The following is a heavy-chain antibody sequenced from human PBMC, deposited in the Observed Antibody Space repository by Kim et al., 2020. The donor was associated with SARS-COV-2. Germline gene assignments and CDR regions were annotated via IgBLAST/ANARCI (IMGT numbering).Heavy chain of an antibody. D-gene: IGHD3-9*01. V-gene: IGHV4-59*01. Sequence: RVTISVDTSKNQFSLKLSSVTAADTAVYYCARSYYDILTGYLGASYYFDYWGQGTLVTVSS. J-gene: IGHJ4*02. CDR3: ARSYYDILTGYLGASYYFDY.